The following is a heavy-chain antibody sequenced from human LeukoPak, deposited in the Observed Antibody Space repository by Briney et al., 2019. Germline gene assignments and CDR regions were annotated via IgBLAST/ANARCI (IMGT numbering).Heavy chain of an antibody. CDR3: ARDHAYAFDI. V-gene: IGHV3-48*01. D-gene: IGHD2-2*01. J-gene: IGHJ3*02. CDR1: GFTFSDFS. Sequence: GGSLRLSCVASGFTFSDFSLNWVRQAPGKGLEWISYIGSAIYYADSVKGRFTISRDNAKDSLYLQMNSLRAEDTAVYYCARDHAYAFDIWGQGTLVTVSS. CDR2: IGSAI.